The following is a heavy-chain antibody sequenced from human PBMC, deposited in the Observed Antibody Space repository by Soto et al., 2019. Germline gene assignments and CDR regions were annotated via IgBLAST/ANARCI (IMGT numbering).Heavy chain of an antibody. V-gene: IGHV4-59*08. Sequence: TLSLTCTVSGGSITSYYWSWIRQPPGRGLEWIGYIYFSGSANYNPSLKSRVTISVDTSKNQFSLKLSSVTAADTAVYYCARRYSGYGDYWGQGTLVTVSS. CDR2: IYFSGSA. CDR1: GGSITSYY. CDR3: ARRYSGYGDY. D-gene: IGHD5-12*01. J-gene: IGHJ4*02.